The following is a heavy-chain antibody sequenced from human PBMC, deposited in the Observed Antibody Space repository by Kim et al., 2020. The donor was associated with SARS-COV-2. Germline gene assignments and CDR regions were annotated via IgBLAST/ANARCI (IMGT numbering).Heavy chain of an antibody. Sequence: AEPVKGRFTNPRDKSKNTLYLQMNSLRAEDTAVYYCARTVAGSIDYFDYWGQGTLVTVSS. CDR3: ARTVAGSIDYFDY. V-gene: IGHV3-23*01. D-gene: IGHD6-19*01. J-gene: IGHJ4*02.